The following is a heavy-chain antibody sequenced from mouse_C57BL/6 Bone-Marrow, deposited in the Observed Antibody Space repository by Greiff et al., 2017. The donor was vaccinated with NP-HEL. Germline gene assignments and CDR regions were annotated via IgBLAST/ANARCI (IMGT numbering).Heavy chain of an antibody. CDR1: GYTFTDYY. D-gene: IGHD1-1*01. CDR2: INPNNGGT. J-gene: IGHJ4*01. CDR3: ARSYYGPGYAMDY. V-gene: IGHV1-26*01. Sequence: VQLQQSGPELVKPGASVKISCKASGYTFTDYYMNWVKQSHGKSLEWIGDINPNNGGTSYNQKFKGKATLTVDKSSSTAYMELRSLTSEDSAVYYCARSYYGPGYAMDYWGQGTSVTVSS.